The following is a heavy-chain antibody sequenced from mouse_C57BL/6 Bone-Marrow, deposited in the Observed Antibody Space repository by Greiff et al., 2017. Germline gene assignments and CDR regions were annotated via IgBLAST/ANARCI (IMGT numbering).Heavy chain of an antibody. CDR2: IYPGSGST. CDR3: ARSGDYDDYFDY. V-gene: IGHV1-55*01. CDR1: GYTFTSYW. J-gene: IGHJ2*01. Sequence: QVQLQQPGAELVKPGASVKMSCKASGYTFTSYWITWVKQRPGQGLEWIGDIYPGSGSTNYNEKFKSKATLTVDTSSSTAYMQLSSLTSEDSAVYYCARSGDYDDYFDYGGQGTTLTVSS. D-gene: IGHD2-4*01.